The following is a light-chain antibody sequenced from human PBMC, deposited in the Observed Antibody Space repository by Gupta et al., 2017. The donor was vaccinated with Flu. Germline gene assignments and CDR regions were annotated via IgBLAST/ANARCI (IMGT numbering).Light chain of an antibody. Sequence: ATIICRAGKSVSGNYLDWYQQKPGKAPKLLIHAASSRASGIPYRFSGSGSGTDFTLSISRLQPEDSAMYYCQQYGRSPDYPFGQGTKVEIK. CDR3: QQYGRSPDYP. CDR2: AAS. J-gene: IGKJ2*01. CDR1: KSVSGNY. V-gene: IGKV3-20*01.